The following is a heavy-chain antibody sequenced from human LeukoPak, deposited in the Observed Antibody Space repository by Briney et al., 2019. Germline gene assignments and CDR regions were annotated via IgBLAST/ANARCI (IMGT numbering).Heavy chain of an antibody. CDR1: GFTFSSYS. D-gene: IGHD5-18*01. CDR3: ARDGAPMVTFDY. J-gene: IGHJ4*02. Sequence: PGGSLRLSCAAYGFTFSSYSMNWVRPAPGKGLEWVSSINSSSNYIYYADSVKGRFTISRDNAKNSLYLQMNSLRAEDTAVYYCARDGAPMVTFDYWGQGTLVTVSS. V-gene: IGHV3-21*01. CDR2: INSSSNYI.